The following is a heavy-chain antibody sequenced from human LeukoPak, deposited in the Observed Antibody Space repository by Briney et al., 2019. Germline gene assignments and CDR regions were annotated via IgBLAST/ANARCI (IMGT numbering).Heavy chain of an antibody. CDR1: GGSISSYY. CDR3: ARDRGPYDFWSGYYTGYYYYGMDI. J-gene: IGHJ6*02. CDR2: IYYGGST. V-gene: IGHV4-59*01. D-gene: IGHD3-3*01. Sequence: SETLSLTCTVSGGSISSYYWSWSRQPPGKGLEWIGYIYYGGSTNYNPSLKSRVTISVDTSKNQFSLKLSSVTAADTAVYYCARDRGPYDFWSGYYTGYYYYGMDIWGQGTTVTVSS.